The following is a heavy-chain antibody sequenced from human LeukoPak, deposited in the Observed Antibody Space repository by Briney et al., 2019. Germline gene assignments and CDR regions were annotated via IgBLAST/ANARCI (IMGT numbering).Heavy chain of an antibody. V-gene: IGHV6-1*01. CDR3: ARDEAIFGAGYYYGMDV. J-gene: IGHJ6*02. D-gene: IGHD3-3*01. CDR1: GDSVSSNSS. Sequence: SQTLSLTCAISGDSVSSNSSWNWIRQSPSRGLEWLGRTYYRSKWYNDYVVSVKSRVNINPDTSKNQFSLQLNSVTPEDTAVYYCARDEAIFGAGYYYGMDVWGQGTTVTVSS. CDR2: TYYRSKWYN.